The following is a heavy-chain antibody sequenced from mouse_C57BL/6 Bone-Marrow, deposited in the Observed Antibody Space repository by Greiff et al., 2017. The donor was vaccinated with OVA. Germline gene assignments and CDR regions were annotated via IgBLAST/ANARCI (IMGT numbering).Heavy chain of an antibody. Sequence: EVKLQQSGPELVKPGASVKISCKASGYSFTGYYMHWVKPSHGNILDWIGYNYPYNGVSIYNQKFKGKATLTVYKSYSTAYIERVSLTSEDAAVYYCARGTGFDYWGQGTTLTVSS. V-gene: IGHV1-31*01. CDR2: NYPYNGVS. CDR1: GYSFTGYY. J-gene: IGHJ2*01. D-gene: IGHD3-3*01. CDR3: ARGTGFDY.